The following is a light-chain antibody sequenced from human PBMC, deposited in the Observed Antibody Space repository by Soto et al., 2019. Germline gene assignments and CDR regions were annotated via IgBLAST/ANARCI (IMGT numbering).Light chain of an antibody. CDR1: QSLLNSNGYNY. CDR3: MKALHTPRT. CDR2: LGS. J-gene: IGKJ1*01. V-gene: IGKV2-28*01. Sequence: DVVMTQSALSLPVIPGELASISCRSSQSLLNSNGYNYLDWYLQKTGQSPQILIYLGSNRASGVPDRLSGSGSGTDFKLKISRVEAEDVGVYYCMKALHTPRTFGQGTKGDIK.